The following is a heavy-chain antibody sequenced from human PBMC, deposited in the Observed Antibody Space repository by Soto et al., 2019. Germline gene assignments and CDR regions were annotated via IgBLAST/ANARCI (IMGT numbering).Heavy chain of an antibody. CDR2: SRDKARSYST. Sequence: GGSLRLSCVASGFTFSYRYIDWVRQAPGKGLEWVGRSRDKARSYSTEYDAAVKVRFTISRDNSKNKVYLQMSSLTAEDTAVYYCVKGEYYYDSSGYYPFDYWGQGT. J-gene: IGHJ4*02. CDR3: VKGEYYYDSSGYYPFDY. CDR1: GFTFSYRY. V-gene: IGHV3-72*01. D-gene: IGHD3-22*01.